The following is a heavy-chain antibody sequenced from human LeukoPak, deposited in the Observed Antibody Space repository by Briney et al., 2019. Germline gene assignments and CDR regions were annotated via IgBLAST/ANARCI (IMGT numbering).Heavy chain of an antibody. CDR3: ARGTPLEDYYDSSGYYYEGGY. V-gene: IGHV3-53*05. Sequence: GGSLRLSCAASGFTVSSNYMGWVRQARGKGLEWVAFIHSGGSTNYADSVKGRFTISRDNSKNTLYLQMNSLRAEDTAVYYCARGTPLEDYYDSSGYYYEGGYWGQGTLVTVSS. CDR1: GFTVSSNY. J-gene: IGHJ4*02. CDR2: IHSGGST. D-gene: IGHD3-22*01.